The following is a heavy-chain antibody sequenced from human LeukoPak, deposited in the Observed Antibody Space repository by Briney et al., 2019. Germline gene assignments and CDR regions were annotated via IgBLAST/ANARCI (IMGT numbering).Heavy chain of an antibody. CDR3: ARGSMVRGVLHTKSNGVDY. Sequence: SETLSLTCTVSGGSISSSSYYWGWIRQPPGKGLEWIGSIYYSGSTYYNPSLKSRVTISVDTSKNQFSLKLSSVTAADTAVYYCARGSMVRGVLHTKSNGVDYWGQGTLVTVSS. CDR1: GGSISSSSYY. V-gene: IGHV4-39*07. CDR2: IYYSGST. D-gene: IGHD3-10*01. J-gene: IGHJ4*02.